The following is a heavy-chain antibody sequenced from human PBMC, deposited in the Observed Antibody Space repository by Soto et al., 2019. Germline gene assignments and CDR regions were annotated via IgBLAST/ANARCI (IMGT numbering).Heavy chain of an antibody. J-gene: IGHJ6*02. Sequence: QVHLQESGPGLVKPSQTLSLTCSVSSDSMNSGGYYWSWIRQHPGMGLEWIGYIYSNGDTYYNPSLKSRVTISVDTSKNQFSLNLTSVTAADTAVYYCARRGGSSSGYYYYAFDVWGQGTTVTVSS. CDR3: ARRGGSSSGYYYYAFDV. CDR2: IYSNGDT. CDR1: SDSMNSGGYY. V-gene: IGHV4-31*03. D-gene: IGHD6-6*01.